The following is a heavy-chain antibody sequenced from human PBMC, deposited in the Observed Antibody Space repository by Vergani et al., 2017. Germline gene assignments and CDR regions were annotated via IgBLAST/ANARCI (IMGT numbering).Heavy chain of an antibody. Sequence: QVQLVESGGGVVQPGRSLRLSCAASGFTFSNYGMHWVRQAPGKGLEWVAVISYAGTNKYYAGSVKGRFTISRDNSKNTLYLQMNSLRPEATAVYYCAKDLGPRGYSGFNIWGQGTMVTFSS. J-gene: IGHJ3*02. CDR2: ISYAGTNK. CDR3: AKDLGPRGYSGFNI. D-gene: IGHD5-12*01. V-gene: IGHV3-30*18. CDR1: GFTFSNYG.